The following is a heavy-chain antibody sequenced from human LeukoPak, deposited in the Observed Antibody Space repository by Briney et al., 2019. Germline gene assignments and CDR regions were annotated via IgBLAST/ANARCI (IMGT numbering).Heavy chain of an antibody. CDR2: IIPILGIA. Sequence: GASVKVSCKASGGTFSSYTISWVRQAPGQGLVWMGRIIPILGIANYAQKFQGRVTITADKSTSTAYMELSSLRSEDTAVYYCASPLIRNYYYGMDVGGQGTTVTVSS. CDR1: GGTFSSYT. D-gene: IGHD3-10*01. CDR3: ASPLIRNYYYGMDV. J-gene: IGHJ6*02. V-gene: IGHV1-69*02.